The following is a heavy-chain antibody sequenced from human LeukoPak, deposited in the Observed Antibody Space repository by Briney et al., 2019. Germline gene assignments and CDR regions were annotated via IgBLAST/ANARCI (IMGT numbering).Heavy chain of an antibody. D-gene: IGHD2-2*02. CDR3: ARRKSVGYRSSTSCYKYYYGMDV. V-gene: IGHV4-30-4*01. CDR2: IYYSGST. CDR1: GGSISSGDYY. Sequence: SQTLSLTCTVSGGSISSGDYYWSWIRQPPGKGLEWIGYIYYSGSTYYNPSLKSRVTISVDTSKNQFSLKLSSVTAADTAVYYCARRKSVGYRSSTSCYKYYYGMDVWGQGTTVTVSS. J-gene: IGHJ6*02.